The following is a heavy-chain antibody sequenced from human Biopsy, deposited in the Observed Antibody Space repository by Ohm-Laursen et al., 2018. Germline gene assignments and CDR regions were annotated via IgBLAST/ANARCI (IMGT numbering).Heavy chain of an antibody. CDR1: GGSFSDYY. D-gene: IGHD1-20*01. CDR2: MNHGGST. CDR3: ARGSNWNDWSFDY. Sequence: PSETLSLTCAVYGGSFSDYYWTWIRQPPGKGLEWIGEMNHGGSTNYNSSLKSRVTISVDTSKNQFSLKLNSVTAADTAVYYCARGSNWNDWSFDYWGQGTVVTVPS. V-gene: IGHV4-34*01. J-gene: IGHJ4*02.